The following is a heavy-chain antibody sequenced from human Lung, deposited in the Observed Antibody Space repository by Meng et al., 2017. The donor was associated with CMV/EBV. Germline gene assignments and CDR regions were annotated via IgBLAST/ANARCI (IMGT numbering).Heavy chain of an antibody. V-gene: IGHV3-30*02. CDR1: GFTFSSYG. J-gene: IGHJ6*02. CDR3: AKDHIVVVPAATYYYGMDV. Sequence: GESLKISCAASGFTFSSYGMHWVRQAPGKGLEWVAFIRYDGSNKYYADSVKGRFTISRDNSKNTLYLQMNSLRAEDTAVYYCAKDHIVVVPAATYYYGMDVWRQGTAVSVSS. CDR2: IRYDGSNK. D-gene: IGHD2-2*01.